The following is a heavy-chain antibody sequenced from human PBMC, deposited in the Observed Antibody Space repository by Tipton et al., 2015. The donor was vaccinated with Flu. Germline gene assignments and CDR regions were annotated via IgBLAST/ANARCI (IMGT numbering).Heavy chain of an antibody. CDR2: IYTSGST. D-gene: IGHD3-16*01. V-gene: IGHV4-61*02. CDR1: GYSISRGYY. CDR3: ASPLLGGGAGYDAFDI. Sequence: TLSLTCAVSGYSISRGYYWSWIRQPAGKGLEWIGRIYTSGSTNYNPSLKSRVTISVDTSKNQFSLKLSSVTAADTAVYYCASPLLGGGAGYDAFDIWGQGTMVTVSS. J-gene: IGHJ3*02.